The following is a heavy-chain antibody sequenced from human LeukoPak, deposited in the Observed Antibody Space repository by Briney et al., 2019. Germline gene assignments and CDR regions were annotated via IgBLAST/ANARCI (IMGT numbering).Heavy chain of an antibody. Sequence: PSKTLSLTCTVSGGSISRYYWNWIRQPPGKGLEWIGYIYYSGSTNFNPSLKSRVTISVDTSKNQFSLSLSSVTAADTAVYYCARDRGPDCSGGSCWDYWGQGTLVTVSS. CDR3: ARDRGPDCSGGSCWDY. J-gene: IGHJ4*02. CDR1: GGSISRYY. D-gene: IGHD2-15*01. V-gene: IGHV4-59*01. CDR2: IYYSGST.